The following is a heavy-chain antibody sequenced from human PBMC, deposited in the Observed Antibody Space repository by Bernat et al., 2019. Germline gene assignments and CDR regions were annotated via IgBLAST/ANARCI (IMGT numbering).Heavy chain of an antibody. V-gene: IGHV3-49*04. D-gene: IGHD3-3*01. CDR1: GFTFGDYA. CDR2: IRSKAYGGTT. Sequence: EVQLVESGGGLVQPGRSLRLSCTASGFTFGDYAMSWVRQAPGKGPEWVGFIRSKAYGGTTEYAASVKGRFTISRDDSKSIAYLQMNSLKTEDTAVYYCTRDLQGITIFGVVIDYFDYWGQGTLVTVSS. J-gene: IGHJ4*02. CDR3: TRDLQGITIFGVVIDYFDY.